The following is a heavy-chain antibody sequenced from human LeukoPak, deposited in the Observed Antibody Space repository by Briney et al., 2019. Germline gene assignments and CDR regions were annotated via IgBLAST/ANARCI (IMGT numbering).Heavy chain of an antibody. CDR2: IKSKTDGGTT. V-gene: IGHV3-15*01. CDR3: TTDLLLVVGAFDY. J-gene: IGHJ4*02. Sequence: GGSLRLSCAASGFTFSSYGMSWVRQAPGKGLEWVGRIKSKTDGGTTDYAAPVKGRFTISRDDSKNTLYLQMNSLKTEDTAVYYCTTDLLLVVGAFDYWGQGTLVTVSS. CDR1: GFTFSSYG. D-gene: IGHD2-8*02.